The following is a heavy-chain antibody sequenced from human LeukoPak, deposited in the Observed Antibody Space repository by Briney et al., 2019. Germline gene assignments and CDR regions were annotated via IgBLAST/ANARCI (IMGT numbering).Heavy chain of an antibody. D-gene: IGHD1-14*01. CDR3: ARVLSASESLFYLDY. V-gene: IGHV4-30-4*08. J-gene: IGHJ4*02. CDR1: GFTFSDYY. CDR2: IYYSGST. Sequence: LRLSCAASGFTFSDYYMSWIRQPPGKGLEWIGYIYYSGSTSYSPSLKSRVSMSLDTSKNQFSLKLSSVIAADTAVYYCARVLSASESLFYLDYWGQGALVTVSS.